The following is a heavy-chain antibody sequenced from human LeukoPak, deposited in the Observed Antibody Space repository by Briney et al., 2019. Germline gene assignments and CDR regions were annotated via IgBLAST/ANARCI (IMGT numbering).Heavy chain of an antibody. D-gene: IGHD5-18*01. V-gene: IGHV3-23*01. CDR3: AKDRGIQLWRPVDY. Sequence: GGTLRLSCAASGITFSSYGMSWVRRAPGKGLEWVSSISSTGGTTYYADSVKGRFTISRDNSKNTLYLQMNSLRAEDTAIYYCAKDRGIQLWRPVDYWGQGTLVTVSS. CDR1: GITFSSYG. CDR2: ISSTGGTT. J-gene: IGHJ4*02.